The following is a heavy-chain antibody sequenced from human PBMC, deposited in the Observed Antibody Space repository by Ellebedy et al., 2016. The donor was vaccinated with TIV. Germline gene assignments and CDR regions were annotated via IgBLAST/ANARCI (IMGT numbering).Heavy chain of an antibody. J-gene: IGHJ5*02. Sequence: GESLKISCAASGFSLSSFWMSWVRQAPGKGLESVANINHAGSETYYVDSVKGRFTISRDNAKNSLYLQMNSLRAEDTAVYYCVRAVPNWFDPWGQGTLVTVSS. CDR2: INHAGSET. V-gene: IGHV3-7*01. CDR1: GFSLSSFW. CDR3: VRAVPNWFDP.